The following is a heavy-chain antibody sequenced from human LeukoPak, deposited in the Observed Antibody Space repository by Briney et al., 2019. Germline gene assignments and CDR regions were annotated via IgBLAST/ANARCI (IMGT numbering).Heavy chain of an antibody. J-gene: IGHJ5*02. CDR1: GFTFSSYS. CDR3: ARDARPSFIVGATTLLDP. CDR2: ISSSSSTI. V-gene: IGHV3-48*02. D-gene: IGHD1-26*01. Sequence: TGGSLRLSCAASGFTFSSYSMNWVRQAPGKGLEWVSYISSSSSTIYYADSVKGQFTISRDNAKNSLYLQMNSLRDEDTAVYYCARDARPSFIVGATTLLDPWGQGTLVTVSS.